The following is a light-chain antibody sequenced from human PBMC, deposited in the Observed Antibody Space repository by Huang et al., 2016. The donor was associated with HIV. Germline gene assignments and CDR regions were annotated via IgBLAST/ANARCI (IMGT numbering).Light chain of an antibody. J-gene: IGKJ3*01. CDR1: QDINNF. CDR2: AAS. V-gene: IGKV1-8*01. Sequence: IRMTQSPSSLSASTGDRVTITCRANQDINNFLARYQQRPGSVPKLLISAASTLQSGVPSRFSGNGSCTDFTLTIGCLHSEDVATYYCQQYDIHPLTFGPGTRVDIK. CDR3: QQYDIHPLT.